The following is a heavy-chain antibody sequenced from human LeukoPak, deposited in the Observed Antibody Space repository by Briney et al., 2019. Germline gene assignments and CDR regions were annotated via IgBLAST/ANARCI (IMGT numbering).Heavy chain of an antibody. Sequence: ASVKVSCKASGYTFTGYYIYWVRQAPGQGLEWMGWIDPNSGGTYYAQKFQGRVTLTRDTSISTVYMELSRLRFDDTAVYYCARLVSYWGQGTLVTVS. V-gene: IGHV1-2*02. J-gene: IGHJ4*02. CDR1: GYTFTGYY. CDR2: IDPNSGGT. D-gene: IGHD2-8*02. CDR3: ARLVSY.